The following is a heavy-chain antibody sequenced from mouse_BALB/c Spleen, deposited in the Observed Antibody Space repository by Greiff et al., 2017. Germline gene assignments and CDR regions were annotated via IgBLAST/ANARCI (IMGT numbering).Heavy chain of an antibody. Sequence: LEESGAELMKPGASVKMSCKASGYTFTSYWMHWVKQRPGQGLEWIGYINPSTGYTEYNQKFKDKATLTADKSSSTAYMQLSSLASEDSAVYYCARWGRPGAYWGQGTLVTGSA. CDR2: INPSTGYT. CDR3: ARWGRPGAY. J-gene: IGHJ3*01. CDR1: GYTFTSYW. V-gene: IGHV1S26*01.